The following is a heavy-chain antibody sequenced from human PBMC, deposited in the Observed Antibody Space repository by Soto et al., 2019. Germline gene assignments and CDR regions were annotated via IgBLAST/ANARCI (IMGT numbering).Heavy chain of an antibody. D-gene: IGHD3-10*01. J-gene: IGHJ4*02. CDR1: GGIFSTYA. V-gene: IGHV1-69*01. CDR3: ARDRDDYGSGNYYNRIDF. Sequence: QVQLVQSGAEVQKPGSSVKVSCKASGGIFSTYAISWLRQAPGQGLEWMGGIIPIFGTRNYAQRFQGRVTITADDSTTTSYMELSRLKSEDTAVYYCARDRDDYGSGNYYNRIDFWGQGTLVTVSS. CDR2: IIPIFGTR.